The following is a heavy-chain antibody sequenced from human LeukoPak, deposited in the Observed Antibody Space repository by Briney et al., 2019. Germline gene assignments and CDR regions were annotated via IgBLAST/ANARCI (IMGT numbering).Heavy chain of an antibody. V-gene: IGHV3-23*01. J-gene: IGHJ4*02. Sequence: GGSLRLSCAASGFTFSSYGMSWVRQAPGKGLEWVSAISGSGGSTYYADSVKGRFTISRDNSKNTLYLQMNSLRAEDTAVYYCAKVSRSWTYFDWVDVDYWGQGTLVTVSS. CDR3: AKVSRSWTYFDWVDVDY. CDR1: GFTFSSYG. D-gene: IGHD3-9*01. CDR2: ISGSGGST.